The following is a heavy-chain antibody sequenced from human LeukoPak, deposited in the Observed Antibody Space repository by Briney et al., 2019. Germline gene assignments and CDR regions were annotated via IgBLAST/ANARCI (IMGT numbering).Heavy chain of an antibody. Sequence: GXSLRLSCAASGFTFSSYGMHWVRQAPGKGLEWVAFIRYDGSNKYCADSVKGRFTISRDNSKNTLYLQMNSLRAEDTAVYYCAKENTVVTRFSGYYFDYWGQGTLVTVSS. CDR3: AKENTVVTRFSGYYFDY. CDR2: IRYDGSNK. J-gene: IGHJ4*02. D-gene: IGHD4-23*01. CDR1: GFTFSSYG. V-gene: IGHV3-30*02.